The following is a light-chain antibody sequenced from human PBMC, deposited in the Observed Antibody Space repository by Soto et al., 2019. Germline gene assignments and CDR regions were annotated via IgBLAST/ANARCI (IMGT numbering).Light chain of an antibody. CDR2: DAS. V-gene: IGKV3-11*01. CDR1: QNINNY. J-gene: IGKJ4*01. Sequence: EIVLTQSPATLSLSPGERATLSCRASQNINNYLAWYQQRPGQAPRLLIYDASIRATGIPARFSGSGSVTDFTLTIGSLEPEDFALYYCQQRGFWLTFGGGTKVDIK. CDR3: QQRGFWLT.